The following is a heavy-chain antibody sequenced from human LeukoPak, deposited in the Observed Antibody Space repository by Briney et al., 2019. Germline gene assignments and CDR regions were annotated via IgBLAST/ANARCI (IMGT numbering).Heavy chain of an antibody. CDR1: GGSFCGYY. V-gene: IGHV4-34*01. Sequence: KPSGTLSPTCAGYGGSFCGYYWSWIRQPPRKGLEWIGEINHSGSTNYNPSLKSRVTISVDTSKNQFSLKLSSVTAADTAVYYCARVVVVAAGHDYWGQGTLVTVSS. CDR2: INHSGST. CDR3: ARVVVVAAGHDY. D-gene: IGHD2-15*01. J-gene: IGHJ4*02.